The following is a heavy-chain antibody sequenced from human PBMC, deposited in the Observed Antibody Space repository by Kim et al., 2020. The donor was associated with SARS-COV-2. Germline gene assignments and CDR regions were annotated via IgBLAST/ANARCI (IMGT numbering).Heavy chain of an antibody. V-gene: IGHV3-23*01. J-gene: IGHJ4*02. D-gene: IGHD1-26*01. CDR3: AKIGERWLRGPMPSHYFDY. CDR2: LSGSGGST. CDR1: GFTFNYYA. Sequence: GGSLRLSCAASGFTFNYYAMTWVRQAPGKGLEWVSSLSGSGGSTYYADSVRGRFTISRDNSKNTLYVQMDSLRAEDTAIYYCAKIGERWLRGPMPSHYFDYWGQGILVTVSS.